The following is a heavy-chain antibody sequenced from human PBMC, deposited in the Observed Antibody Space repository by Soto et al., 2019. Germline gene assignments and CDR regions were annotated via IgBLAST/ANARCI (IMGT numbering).Heavy chain of an antibody. J-gene: IGHJ4*02. CDR3: ARPRIYTGAFYYDFDF. D-gene: IGHD3-22*01. V-gene: IGHV3-11*05. CDR2: ISGSTSHI. Sequence: QVQLVESGGGLVKPGGSLRLSCAASGFTFRAYYMKWIRQAPGKGLEWVSYISGSTSHINYADSVKGRFTISRDNDKNSLFLQMNDLRAADTAVYYCARPRIYTGAFYYDFDFWGQGTLVTVSS. CDR1: GFTFRAYY.